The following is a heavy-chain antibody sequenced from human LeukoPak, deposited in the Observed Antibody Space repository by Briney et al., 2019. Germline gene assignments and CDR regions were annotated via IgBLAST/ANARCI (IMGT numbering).Heavy chain of an antibody. CDR2: INHSGST. CDR3: ARGVESDPLVVVPARFDP. V-gene: IGHV4-34*01. J-gene: IGHJ5*02. Sequence: SETLSLTCAVYGGSFSGYYWSWIRQPPGKGLEWIGEINHSGSTNYNPSLKSRVTISVDTSKNQFSLKLSSETAADTAVYYCARGVESDPLVVVPARFDPWGQGTLVTVSS. CDR1: GGSFSGYY. D-gene: IGHD2-2*01.